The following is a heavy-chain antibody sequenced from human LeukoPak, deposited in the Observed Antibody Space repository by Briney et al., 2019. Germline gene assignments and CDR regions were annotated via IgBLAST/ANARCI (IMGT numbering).Heavy chain of an antibody. Sequence: GGSLRLSCVASGFTFGKYWMSWVRQAPGKGLEWVANIKLDGSEKNCVDSVKGRFTISRDNTKNSLYLQMNSLRAEDTAAFYCARDQYDTWSRRGNFDSWGQGTLVIVSS. CDR1: GFTFGKYW. CDR2: IKLDGSEK. V-gene: IGHV3-7*03. D-gene: IGHD3/OR15-3a*01. CDR3: ARDQYDTWSRRGNFDS. J-gene: IGHJ4*02.